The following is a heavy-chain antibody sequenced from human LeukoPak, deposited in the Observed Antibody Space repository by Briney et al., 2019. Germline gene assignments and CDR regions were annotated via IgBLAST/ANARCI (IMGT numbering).Heavy chain of an antibody. Sequence: PETLSLTCTVSGGSISSSSYYWGWIRQPPGKGLEWIGSIYYSGSTYYNPSLKSRVTISVDTSKNQFSLKLSSVTAADTAVYYCARHLEAVATDYWGQGTLVTVSS. V-gene: IGHV4-39*01. CDR3: ARHLEAVATDY. CDR1: GGSISSSSYY. J-gene: IGHJ4*02. D-gene: IGHD6-19*01. CDR2: IYYSGST.